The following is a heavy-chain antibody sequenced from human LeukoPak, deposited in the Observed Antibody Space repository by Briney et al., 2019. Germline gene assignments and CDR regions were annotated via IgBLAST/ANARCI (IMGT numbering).Heavy chain of an antibody. CDR1: GYTFNNHH. Sequence: ASVKVSCKASGYTFNNHHMNWVRQAPGQGLEWMGWINTNTGNPTYAQGFTGRFVFSLDTSVSTAYLQISSLKAEDTAVYYCARDVEYCSGSSCYGWFDPWGQGTLVTVSS. CDR2: INTNTGNP. V-gene: IGHV7-4-1*02. J-gene: IGHJ5*02. CDR3: ARDVEYCSGSSCYGWFDP. D-gene: IGHD2-15*01.